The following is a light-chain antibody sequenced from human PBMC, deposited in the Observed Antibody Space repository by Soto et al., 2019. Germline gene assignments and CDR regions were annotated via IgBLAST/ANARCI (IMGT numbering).Light chain of an antibody. CDR3: QQYYTTTVT. Sequence: DIVMTQSPDSLAVSLGERATINCKSSQSILYSSNNKDYLAWYQQTQGQPPKLXIYWASTREIGVPDRFSGSGSGTDFTLTISSLQAEDVAVYDCQQYYTTTVTFGQGTKVDIK. CDR2: WAS. V-gene: IGKV4-1*01. J-gene: IGKJ1*01. CDR1: QSILYSSNNKDY.